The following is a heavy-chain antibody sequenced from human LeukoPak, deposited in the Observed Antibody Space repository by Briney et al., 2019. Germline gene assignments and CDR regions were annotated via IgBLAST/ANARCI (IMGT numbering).Heavy chain of an antibody. D-gene: IGHD1-14*01. J-gene: IGHJ4*02. V-gene: IGHV3-64D*09. Sequence: PGGSLRLSCAASGFSLSGYSINWVRQAPGKGLEYVSGISNNGGSSFYADSVKGRFTISRDNSKNTLYLQMSSLRAEDTAVYYCVKITSVTGGDCWGQGTRLTVSS. CDR3: VKITSVTGGDC. CDR1: GFSLSGYS. CDR2: ISNNGGSS.